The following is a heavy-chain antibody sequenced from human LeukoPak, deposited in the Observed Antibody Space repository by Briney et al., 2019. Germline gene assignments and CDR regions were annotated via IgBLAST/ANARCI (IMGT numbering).Heavy chain of an antibody. CDR1: GYTFTSYG. D-gene: IGHD6-13*01. Sequence: ASVKVSCKASGYTFTSYGTSWVRQAPGQGLEWMGWISAYNGNTNYAQKLQGRVTMTTDTSTSTAYMKLSSLRSEDAAVYYCARESSSWAGDFDYWGQGTLVTVSS. J-gene: IGHJ4*02. CDR2: ISAYNGNT. CDR3: ARESSSWAGDFDY. V-gene: IGHV1-18*01.